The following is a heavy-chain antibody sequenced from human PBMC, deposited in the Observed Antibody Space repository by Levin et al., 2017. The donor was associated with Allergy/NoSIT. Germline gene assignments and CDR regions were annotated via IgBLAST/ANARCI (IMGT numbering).Heavy chain of an antibody. J-gene: IGHJ4*02. V-gene: IGHV3-30-3*01. Sequence: GESLKISCAASGFTFSTFTMHWVRQAPGKGLEWVAVISYDGSNKYYADSVKGRFTISRDNSKNTLYLQMNSLRAEDTAVYYCARDPALSGIAVAGADYWGQGTLVTVSS. CDR3: ARDPALSGIAVAGADY. CDR2: ISYDGSNK. D-gene: IGHD6-13*01. CDR1: GFTFSTFT.